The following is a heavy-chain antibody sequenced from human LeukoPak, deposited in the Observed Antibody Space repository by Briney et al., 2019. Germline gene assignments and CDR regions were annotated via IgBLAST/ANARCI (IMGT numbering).Heavy chain of an antibody. V-gene: IGHV3-23*01. J-gene: IGHJ4*02. CDR2: ISGSGGNT. CDR3: ARPDSGWRGYFDY. CDR1: GFTFSSYA. D-gene: IGHD6-19*01. Sequence: GGSLRLSCAASGFTFSSYAMSWVRQAPGKGLEWVSAISGSGGNTYYADSVKGRFTISRDNSKDTLYLQMNSLRAEDTAVYYCARPDSGWRGYFDYWGQGTLVTVSS.